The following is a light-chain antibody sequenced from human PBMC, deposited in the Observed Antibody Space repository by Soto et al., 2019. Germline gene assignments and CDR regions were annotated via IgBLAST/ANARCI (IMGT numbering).Light chain of an antibody. CDR3: QQYNNWPLIT. V-gene: IGKV3-15*01. CDR2: DTS. J-gene: IGKJ5*01. CDR1: QGIGDT. Sequence: MSQFPATLSVSPGEGATLSCGASQGIGDTLAWYQHKPGQTPRLLIYDTSTRATGVPTRFSGSRSAAEFTLTINSLQPADFAAYYCQQYNNWPLITFGHGTRLEIK.